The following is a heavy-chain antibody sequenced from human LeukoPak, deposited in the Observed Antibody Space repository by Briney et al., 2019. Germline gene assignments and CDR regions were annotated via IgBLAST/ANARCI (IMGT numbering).Heavy chain of an antibody. D-gene: IGHD5-18*01. Sequence: PGGSLRLSCAASGFTFSSYSMNWVRQALGKGLEWVSSISSSSYIYYADSVKGRFTISRDNAKNSLYLQMNSLRAEDTAVYYCARVMVYSYGYFDYWGQGTLVTVSS. V-gene: IGHV3-21*01. CDR1: GFTFSSYS. CDR2: ISSSSYI. J-gene: IGHJ4*02. CDR3: ARVMVYSYGYFDY.